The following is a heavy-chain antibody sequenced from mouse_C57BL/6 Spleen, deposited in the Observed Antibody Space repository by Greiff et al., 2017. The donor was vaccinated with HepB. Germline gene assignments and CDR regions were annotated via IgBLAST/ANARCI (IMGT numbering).Heavy chain of an antibody. CDR1: GFTFSNYW. V-gene: IGHV6-3*01. Sequence: EVKLQESGGGLVQPGGSMKLSCVASGFTFSNYWMNWVRQSPEKGLEWVAQIRLKSDNYATHYAESVKGRFTISRDDSKSSVYLQMNNLRAEDTGIYYCTGGTGTYFDVWGTGTTVTVSS. J-gene: IGHJ1*03. CDR2: IRLKSDNYAT. D-gene: IGHD4-1*01. CDR3: TGGTGTYFDV.